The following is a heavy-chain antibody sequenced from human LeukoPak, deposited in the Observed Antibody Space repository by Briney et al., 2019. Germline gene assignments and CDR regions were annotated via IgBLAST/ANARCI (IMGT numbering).Heavy chain of an antibody. CDR2: IYYGGNT. V-gene: IGHV4-30-4*07. J-gene: IGHJ6*03. D-gene: IGHD3-3*01. Sequence: PSETLSLTCAVSGGSISSGVYSWSWVRQPPGKGLEWIGYIYYGGNTYYNPSLKSRLTISLDTSNNQFSLKLSSVTAADTAVYYSARGSINDFWSGRHHYMDVWGKGTTVIVSS. CDR3: ARGSINDFWSGRHHYMDV. CDR1: GGSISSGVYS.